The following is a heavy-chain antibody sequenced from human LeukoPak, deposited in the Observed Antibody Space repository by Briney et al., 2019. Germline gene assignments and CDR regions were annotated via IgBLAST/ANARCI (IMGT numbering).Heavy chain of an antibody. Sequence: GGSLRLSCAASGFTFSSYDMHWVRQATGKGLEWVSVIGTSGDTYYAGSVKGRFTISRENAKNSLYLQMNSLTAGDTAVYFCSRVGSSGWPNYFDSWGQGTLVTVS. V-gene: IGHV3-13*04. CDR3: SRVGSSGWPNYFDS. CDR2: IGTSGDT. J-gene: IGHJ4*02. CDR1: GFTFSSYD. D-gene: IGHD6-19*01.